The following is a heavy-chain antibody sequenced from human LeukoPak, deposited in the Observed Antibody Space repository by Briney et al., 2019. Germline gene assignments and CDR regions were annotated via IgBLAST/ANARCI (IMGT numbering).Heavy chain of an antibody. J-gene: IGHJ5*02. V-gene: IGHV4-30-4*01. CDR1: GGSISSGDYY. D-gene: IGHD3-22*01. CDR2: TYYSGST. Sequence: SETLSLTCTVSGGSISSGDYYWSWIRQPPGKGLEWIGYTYYSGSTYYNPSLKNRVSISVDTSKNQFSLNLSTVTAADTAVYYCARPYYYDSRIDPWGQGTLVTVSS. CDR3: ARPYYYDSRIDP.